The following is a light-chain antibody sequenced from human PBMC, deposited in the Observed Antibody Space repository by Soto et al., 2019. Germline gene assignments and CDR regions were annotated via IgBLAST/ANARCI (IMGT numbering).Light chain of an antibody. Sequence: IVITHSPLTLPATPVDPASISFMSSQVLLYNNTYNYLDWYVQKPGQSPQLLIYFGSNRAPGVPDRFSGSGSGTEFTLTISGLQPDDFASYYCQQYNTYFSLTFGGGTKVDIK. CDR2: FGS. J-gene: IGKJ4*01. CDR1: QVLLYNNTYNY. CDR3: QQYNTYFSLT. V-gene: IGKV2-28*01.